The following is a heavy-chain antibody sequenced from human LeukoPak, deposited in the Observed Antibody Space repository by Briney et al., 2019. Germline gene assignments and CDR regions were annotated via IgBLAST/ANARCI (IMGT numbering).Heavy chain of an antibody. CDR1: GYSFTSYW. J-gene: IGHJ6*03. CDR3: ARLGYDSSVPESNYYYYYYMDV. V-gene: IGHV5-51*01. CDR2: IYPGDSDT. D-gene: IGHD3-22*01. Sequence: GESLKISCKGSGYSFTSYWIGWVRQMPGKGLEWMGIIYPGDSDTRYSPSFQGQVTISADKSISTAYLQWSSLKASDTAMYYCARLGYDSSVPESNYYYYYYMDVWGKGTTVTVSS.